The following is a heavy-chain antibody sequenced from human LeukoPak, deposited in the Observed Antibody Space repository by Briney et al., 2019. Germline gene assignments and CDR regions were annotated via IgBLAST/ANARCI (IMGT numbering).Heavy chain of an antibody. J-gene: IGHJ4*02. CDR3: ATYYGVRYYFDY. CDR1: GGTFSSYA. CDR2: IIPIFGTA. D-gene: IGHD3-3*01. V-gene: IGHV1-69*13. Sequence: ASVKVSCKASGGTFSSYAISWVRQAPGQGLEWMGGIIPIFGTANYAQKFQGRVTITADESTSTAYMGLSSLRSEDTAVYYCATYYGVRYYFDYWGQGTLVTVSS.